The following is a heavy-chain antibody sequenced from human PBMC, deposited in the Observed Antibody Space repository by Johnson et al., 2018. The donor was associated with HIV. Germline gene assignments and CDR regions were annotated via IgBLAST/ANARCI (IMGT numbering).Heavy chain of an antibody. CDR2: ISSGGST. J-gene: IGHJ3*02. CDR1: GISVSSYY. V-gene: IGHV3-66*01. CDR3: ARACRDGYTCDAFDI. Sequence: VQLLESGGGVVRPGGSLRLSCAASGISVSSYYMSWVRQAPGKGLEWVSVISSGGSTSYPDSVKGRFTISRDNSKNTLYLQMNSLRAEDTAVYYCARACRDGYTCDAFDIWGQGTMVTVSS. D-gene: IGHD5-24*01.